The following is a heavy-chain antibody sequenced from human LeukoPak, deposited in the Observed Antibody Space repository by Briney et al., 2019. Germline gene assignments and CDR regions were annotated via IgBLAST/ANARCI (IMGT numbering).Heavy chain of an antibody. Sequence: GGSLRLSCAASGFTFSSSAMSWVRQAPGKGLEWVSSISGSGSGRSTYYADSVKGRFTISRDNSKNTLYLQMNSLRAEDTAVYYCAKSGYNRFDYWGQGTLVTVSS. CDR3: AKSGYNRFDY. V-gene: IGHV3-23*01. CDR1: GFTFSSSA. D-gene: IGHD5-24*01. CDR2: ISGSGSGRST. J-gene: IGHJ4*02.